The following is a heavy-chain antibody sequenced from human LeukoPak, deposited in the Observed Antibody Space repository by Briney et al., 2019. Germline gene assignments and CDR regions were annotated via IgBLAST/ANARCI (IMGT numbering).Heavy chain of an antibody. J-gene: IGHJ3*02. D-gene: IGHD3-10*01. CDR3: ARVGIRDAIDI. V-gene: IGHV3-11*04. Sequence: GGSLRLSCAASGFTFSDYYMSWIRQAPGKGLQWVSYISGSGSTIYYADSVKGRFTISRDNAKNSLYLQMNSLRAEDTAVYCCARVGIRDAIDIWGQGTMVTVSS. CDR2: ISGSGSTI. CDR1: GFTFSDYY.